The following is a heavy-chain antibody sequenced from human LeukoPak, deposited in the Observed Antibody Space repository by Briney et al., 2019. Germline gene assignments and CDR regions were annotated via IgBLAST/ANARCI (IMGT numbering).Heavy chain of an antibody. Sequence: GGSLRLSCAASGFTFSSYAMHWVRQAPGKGLEWVAVMSFDGTHIYYADSVKGRCTISRDNSKNTLYLQINNLRAEDTAVYYCARGDGLWFGELFTYWGQGTPVTVSS. CDR1: GFTFSSYA. J-gene: IGHJ4*02. CDR3: ARGDGLWFGELFTY. V-gene: IGHV3-30-3*01. CDR2: MSFDGTHI. D-gene: IGHD3-10*01.